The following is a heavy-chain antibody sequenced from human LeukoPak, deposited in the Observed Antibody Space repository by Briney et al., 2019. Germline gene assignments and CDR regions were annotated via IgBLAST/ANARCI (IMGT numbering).Heavy chain of an antibody. Sequence: SQTLSLTCTVSGGSISSGGYYWSWIRQHPGKGLEWIGYIYYSGSTYYNPSLKSRVTISVDTSKNQFSLKLSSVTAADTAVYYCARVGDTAMVYFVYWGQGTLVTVSS. CDR1: GGSISSGGYY. CDR3: ARVGDTAMVYFVY. CDR2: IYYSGST. V-gene: IGHV4-31*03. D-gene: IGHD5-18*01. J-gene: IGHJ4*02.